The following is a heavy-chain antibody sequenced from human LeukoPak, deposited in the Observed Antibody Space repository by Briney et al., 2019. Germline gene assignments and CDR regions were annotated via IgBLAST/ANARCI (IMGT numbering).Heavy chain of an antibody. CDR2: KFSHDGST. V-gene: IGHV1-46*02. J-gene: IGHJ6*02. Sequence: GASVKVACKTSGYSFNSHHVDWVRQAPGQGLEWMGVKFSHDGSTSTAQKFQGRVTLTRDTSTSTVGMELSSLRSEDTAVYYCARDSGNFHYDMDVWGQGTTVIVSS. CDR1: GYSFNSHH. D-gene: IGHD3-10*01. CDR3: ARDSGNFHYDMDV.